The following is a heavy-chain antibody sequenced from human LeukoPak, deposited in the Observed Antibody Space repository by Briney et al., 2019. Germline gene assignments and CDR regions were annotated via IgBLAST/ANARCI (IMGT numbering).Heavy chain of an antibody. J-gene: IGHJ5*02. D-gene: IGHD6-13*01. V-gene: IGHV3-30*02. Sequence: TGGSLRLSCAASGFTFSSYGMHWVRQAPGKGLEWVAFIRYDGSNKYYADSVKGRFTISRDNSKNTLYLQMNSLRAEDTAVYYCAKDLALISSSWSLAYNWFDPWGQGTLVAVSS. CDR3: AKDLALISSSWSLAYNWFDP. CDR2: IRYDGSNK. CDR1: GFTFSSYG.